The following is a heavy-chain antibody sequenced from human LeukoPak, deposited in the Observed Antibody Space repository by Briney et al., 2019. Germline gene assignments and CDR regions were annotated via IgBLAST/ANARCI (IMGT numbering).Heavy chain of an antibody. D-gene: IGHD2-15*01. Sequence: GGSLRLSCAASGFTFSSFEMNWVRQAPGKGLEWISYMSGSGNTIKYADSVKGRFTISRDNTKNSLSLQMNSLRAEDTAVYYCARNCSVGGCYGWFDPWGQGTLVTVSS. CDR2: MSGSGNTI. CDR1: GFTFSSFE. J-gene: IGHJ5*02. V-gene: IGHV3-48*03. CDR3: ARNCSVGGCYGWFDP.